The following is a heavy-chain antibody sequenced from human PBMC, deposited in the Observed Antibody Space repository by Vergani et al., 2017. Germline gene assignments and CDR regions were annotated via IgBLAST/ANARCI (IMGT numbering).Heavy chain of an antibody. J-gene: IGHJ6*03. CDR3: AKDLGDCSGISCSCYMDL. Sequence: QVQLVESGGGVVQPGRSLRLSCAASGFRFSSYGMNWVRQAPGKGLEWVAVIWYDGSNKYYADSVKGRFTISRDNSQNTVKLQMNSLRVDDTAVYYCAKDLGDCSGISCSCYMDLRGKGAT. V-gene: IGHV3-33*06. CDR1: GFRFSSYG. D-gene: IGHD2-15*01. CDR2: IWYDGSNK.